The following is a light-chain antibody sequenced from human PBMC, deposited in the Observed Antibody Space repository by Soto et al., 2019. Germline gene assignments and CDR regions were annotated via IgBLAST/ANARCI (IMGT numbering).Light chain of an antibody. CDR3: QQSQNWYT. V-gene: IGKV3-15*01. J-gene: IGKJ2*01. CDR1: QSVGGD. Sequence: IVMTQSPATLSVSPGERAILSCRASQSVGGDLAWYQRKPGQAPRLLIYGASSRAPGIPTRFSGSGSGTEFTLTISSLQSEDFAVYYCQQSQNWYTFGQGTKVDIK. CDR2: GAS.